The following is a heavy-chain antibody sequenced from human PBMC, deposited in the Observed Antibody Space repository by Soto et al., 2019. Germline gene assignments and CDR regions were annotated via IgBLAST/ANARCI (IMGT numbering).Heavy chain of an antibody. V-gene: IGHV4-59*01. CDR1: GGSMSSYY. J-gene: IGHJ5*02. CDR2: IYYSGST. Sequence: PSETLSLTCTVSGGSMSSYYWSWLRQPPGKGLEWIGYIYYSGSTNYNPSLKSRVTISVDTSKNQFSLKLSSVTAADTAVYYCARLTICSGELSINCFDPWGQGTLVTVSS. CDR3: ARLTICSGELSINCFDP. D-gene: IGHD3-10*01.